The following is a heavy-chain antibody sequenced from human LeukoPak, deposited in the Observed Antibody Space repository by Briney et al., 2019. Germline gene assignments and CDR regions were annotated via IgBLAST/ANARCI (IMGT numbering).Heavy chain of an antibody. V-gene: IGHV3-23*01. CDR3: ARASYDSSGYFFFDY. Sequence: GGSLRLSCAASGFTFSSYAMSWVRQAPGKGLEWVSAISGSGGSTYYADSVKGRFTISRDNSKNTLYLQMNSLRAEDTAVYYCARASYDSSGYFFFDYWGQGTLVTVSS. D-gene: IGHD3-22*01. CDR2: ISGSGGST. CDR1: GFTFSSYA. J-gene: IGHJ4*02.